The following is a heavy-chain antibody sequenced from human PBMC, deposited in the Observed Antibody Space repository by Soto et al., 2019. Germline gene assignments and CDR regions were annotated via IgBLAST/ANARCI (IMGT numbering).Heavy chain of an antibody. Sequence: QVQLQESGPGLVKPSGTLSLTCAVSGVSISSHDWWTWVRQPPGKGLEWIGGSHQSRNTNSNSSLESRVPISVANSKNQSSLKLSSVPAADTAMYYCATRDSSRGYRGQGTRVNVSS. V-gene: IGHV4-4*02. CDR3: ATRDSSRGY. D-gene: IGHD6-13*01. J-gene: IGHJ4*02. CDR1: GVSISSHDW. CDR2: SHQSRNT.